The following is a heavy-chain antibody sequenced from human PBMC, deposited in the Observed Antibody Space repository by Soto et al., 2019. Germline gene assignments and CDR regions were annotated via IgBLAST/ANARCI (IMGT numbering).Heavy chain of an antibody. D-gene: IGHD2-2*01. CDR1: GGTFSSYA. J-gene: IGHJ4*02. V-gene: IGHV1-69*13. CDR3: ASFDCSSTSCSLGSLDH. Sequence: RASVKVSCKASGGTFSSYAISWVRQAPGQGLEWMGGIIPIFGIANYAQKFQGRVTITADESTSTAYMELSSLRSEDTAVYYCASFDCSSTSCSLGSLDHWGQGTLVTVSS. CDR2: IIPIFGIA.